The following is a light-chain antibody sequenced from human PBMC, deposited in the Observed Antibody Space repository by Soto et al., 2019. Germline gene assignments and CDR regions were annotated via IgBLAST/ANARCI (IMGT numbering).Light chain of an antibody. V-gene: IGKV4-1*01. CDR3: QQYFDVPFT. CDR1: RSVLYKSNNKNH. Sequence: DIVMTQSPDSLAVSLGERTTMNCKSSRSVLYKSNNKNHLAWYQQKPGQPPQLIIYWASTRASGVPERFSGSGSGTDFTLTISSLEAEDVAFYWCQQYFDVPFTFGGGTKVEI. J-gene: IGKJ4*01. CDR2: WAS.